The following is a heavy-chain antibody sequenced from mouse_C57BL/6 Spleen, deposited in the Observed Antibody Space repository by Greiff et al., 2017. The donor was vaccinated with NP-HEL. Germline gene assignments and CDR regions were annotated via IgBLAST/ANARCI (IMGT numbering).Heavy chain of an antibody. Sequence: VQLKESGPGLVKPSQSLSLTCSVTGYSITSGYYWNWIRQFPGNKLEWMGYISYDGSNNYNPSLKNRISITRDTSKNQFFLKLNSVTTEDTATYYCASSYDGYYEGYWGQGTTLTVSS. CDR1: GYSITSGYY. CDR2: ISYDGSN. V-gene: IGHV3-6*01. D-gene: IGHD2-3*01. CDR3: ASSYDGYYEGY. J-gene: IGHJ2*01.